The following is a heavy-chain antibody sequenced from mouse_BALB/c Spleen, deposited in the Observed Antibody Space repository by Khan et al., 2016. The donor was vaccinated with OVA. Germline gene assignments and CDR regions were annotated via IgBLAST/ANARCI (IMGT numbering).Heavy chain of an antibody. CDR1: GFSLTNYG. D-gene: IGHD1-1*01. CDR3: ARAFYYCACFAY. V-gene: IGHV2-9*02. Sequence: QVQLKESGPGLVAPSQTLSITCTVSGFSLTNYGVHWVRQPPGKGLEWLGVIWAGGSTNHNSALMSRLSISKDDSKGQVFFTLNSLQADDTVIYYCARAFYYCACFAYWGQGTLVTVSA. CDR2: IWAGGST. J-gene: IGHJ3*01.